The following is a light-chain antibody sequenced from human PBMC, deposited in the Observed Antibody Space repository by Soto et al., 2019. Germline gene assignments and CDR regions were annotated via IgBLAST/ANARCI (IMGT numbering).Light chain of an antibody. CDR1: QGITTY. CDR2: AAS. V-gene: IGKV1-27*01. CDR3: QKYSRAPLT. J-gene: IGKJ4*01. Sequence: DIQMTHSPSSLSASVGDRVTITCRASQGITTYLAWYQQIPGKVPKLLIYAASTLQSGVPSRFSGSGSRTDFTLTISSLQPEDVATYYCQKYSRAPLTFGGGTKVEIK.